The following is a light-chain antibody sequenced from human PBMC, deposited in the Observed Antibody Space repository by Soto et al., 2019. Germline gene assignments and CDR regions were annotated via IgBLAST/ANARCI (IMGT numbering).Light chain of an antibody. CDR2: DAS. Sequence: ENLLSHSPATLSFSPGEKATPSCRASQSVSSYLAWYQQKPGQAPRLLIYDASNRATGIPARFSGSGSGTDFTLTISSLEPEDFAVYYCQQRSNWPPSITFGQGTRLEIK. J-gene: IGKJ5*01. CDR3: QQRSNWPPSIT. V-gene: IGKV3-11*01. CDR1: QSVSSY.